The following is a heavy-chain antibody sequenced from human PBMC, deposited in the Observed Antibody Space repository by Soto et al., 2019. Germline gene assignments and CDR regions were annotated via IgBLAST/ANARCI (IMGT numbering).Heavy chain of an antibody. Sequence: EVQLVESGGGLVQPGGSLRLSCADSGFTFSSYWMHWVRQAPGKGLVWVSRINSDGSSTSYADSVKGRFTISRDNAKNTLYLQMNSLRVEDTAVYYCARQLLYHYYDMDVWGQGTTVTVSS. CDR2: INSDGSST. J-gene: IGHJ6*02. D-gene: IGHD2-2*01. CDR3: ARQLLYHYYDMDV. V-gene: IGHV3-74*01. CDR1: GFTFSSYW.